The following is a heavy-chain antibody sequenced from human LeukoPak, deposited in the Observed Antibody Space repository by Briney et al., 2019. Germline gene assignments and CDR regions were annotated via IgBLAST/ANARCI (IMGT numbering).Heavy chain of an antibody. V-gene: IGHV1-69*05. J-gene: IGHJ4*02. CDR1: VGSFSNYA. Sequence: SVKVSCKASVGSFSNYAISWVRQAPGQGLEWMGGIIPILGSATYAQHFQGRVTITMDESTTTAYMELSSLRPGDTAVFYCARGERAIPIYYWGQGTLVTVSS. D-gene: IGHD3-10*01. CDR2: IIPILGSA. CDR3: ARGERAIPIYY.